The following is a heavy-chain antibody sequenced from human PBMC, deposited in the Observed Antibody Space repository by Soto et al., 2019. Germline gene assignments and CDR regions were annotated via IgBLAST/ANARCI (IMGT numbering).Heavy chain of an antibody. J-gene: IGHJ4*02. CDR1: GFTFSSYG. CDR2: IWYDGSNK. CDR3: ARDLCSGGSCYSLDY. D-gene: IGHD2-15*01. V-gene: IGHV3-33*01. Sequence: QVQLVESGGGVVQPGRSLRLSCAASGFTFSSYGMHWVRQAPGKGLEWVAVIWYDGSNKYYADSVKGRFTISRDNSKNTLYLQMNSRRAEDTAVYYCARDLCSGGSCYSLDYWGQGTLVTVSS.